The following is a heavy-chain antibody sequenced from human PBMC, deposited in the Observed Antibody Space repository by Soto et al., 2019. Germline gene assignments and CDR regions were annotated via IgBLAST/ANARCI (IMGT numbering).Heavy chain of an antibody. J-gene: IGHJ6*02. CDR1: GGSFSGYY. V-gene: IGHV4-34*01. CDR2: INHSGST. Sequence: SETLSLTCAVYGGSFSGYYWSWIRQPPGKGLEWIGEINHSGSTNYNPSLKSRVTISVDTSKNQFSLKLSSVTAADTAVYYCARGSLGYYYYYGMDVWGQGTTVTV. CDR3: ARGSLGYYYYYGMDV.